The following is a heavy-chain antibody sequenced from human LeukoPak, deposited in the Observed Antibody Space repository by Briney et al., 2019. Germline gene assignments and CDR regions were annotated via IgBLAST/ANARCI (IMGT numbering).Heavy chain of an antibody. J-gene: IGHJ5*02. V-gene: IGHV4-39*01. CDR2: VYYTGST. CDR1: GASVTSGGVY. D-gene: IGHD3-10*01. CDR3: ARHSGSGSLSRPFDP. Sequence: PLETLSLTCSVSGASVTSGGVYWGWLRQPRGKGPEWIATVYYTGSTYYNPSLKSRVTISIDTSKNQFSLRLTSVTTTDTAIYPCARHSGSGSLSRPFDPWGQGTLVSVSS.